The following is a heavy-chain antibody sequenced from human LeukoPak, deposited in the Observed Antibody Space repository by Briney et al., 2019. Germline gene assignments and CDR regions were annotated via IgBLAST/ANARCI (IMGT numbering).Heavy chain of an antibody. CDR3: AGGPTNGQAF. J-gene: IGHJ4*02. V-gene: IGHV3-7*01. CDR2: IREDGSEK. Sequence: GGSLRLSCAASGFTFSSSWMTWVRQAPGKGLEWVASIREDGSEKTSVDSVKGRFTISRDNAKNSLYLQMDSLRAEDTAVYYCAGGPTNGQAFWGQGTLVSVSS. CDR1: GFTFSSSW. D-gene: IGHD2-8*01.